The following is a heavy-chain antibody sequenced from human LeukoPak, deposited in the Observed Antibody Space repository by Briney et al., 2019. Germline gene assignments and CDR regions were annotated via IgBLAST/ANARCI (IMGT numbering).Heavy chain of an antibody. Sequence: GASVKVSCKASGYTFTSYGISWVRQAPGQGLEWMGWINPNSGGTNYAQKFQGRVTMTRDTSISTAYMELSRLRSDDTAVYYCARAQGDIVVVPAAIYYYYYMDVWGKGTTVTVSS. J-gene: IGHJ6*03. CDR1: GYTFTSYG. CDR2: INPNSGGT. D-gene: IGHD2-2*01. CDR3: ARAQGDIVVVPAAIYYYYYMDV. V-gene: IGHV1-2*02.